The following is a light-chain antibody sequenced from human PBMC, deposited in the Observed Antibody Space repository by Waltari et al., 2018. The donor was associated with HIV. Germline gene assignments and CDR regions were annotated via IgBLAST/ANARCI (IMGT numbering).Light chain of an antibody. V-gene: IGLV5-45*03. Sequence: AALTQPSSLSTSPGASARLTCALRIGINVDTYRMCWCHQKPGSPPQYLLNYKSDSVKQQGSGVPSRFSGSKDASANAGTLLISGLRSEDEADYYCMIWHSSAWVFGGGTKLTVL. J-gene: IGLJ3*02. CDR2: YKSDSVK. CDR3: MIWHSSAWV. CDR1: IGINVDTYR.